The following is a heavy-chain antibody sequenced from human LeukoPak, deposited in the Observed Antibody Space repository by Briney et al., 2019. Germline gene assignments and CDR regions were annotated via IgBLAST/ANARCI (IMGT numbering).Heavy chain of an antibody. D-gene: IGHD1-14*01. CDR3: ASEGFRHNEPDY. CDR2: ISSTSTYI. Sequence: PGGSLRLSCAASGFTFSSCSMNWVRQAPGKGLEWVSSISSTSTYIYYADSVKGRFTISRDNAKSSLYLQMNSLRAEDTAVYYCASEGFRHNEPDYWGQGTLVTVSS. V-gene: IGHV3-21*01. J-gene: IGHJ4*02. CDR1: GFTFSSCS.